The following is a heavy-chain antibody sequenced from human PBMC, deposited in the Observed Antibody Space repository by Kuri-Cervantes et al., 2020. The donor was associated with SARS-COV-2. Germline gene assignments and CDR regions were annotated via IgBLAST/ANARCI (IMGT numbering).Heavy chain of an antibody. Sequence: GESLKISCAASGFTFSSYGMHWVRQAPGKGLEWVSLIGWDGAGTYYADSVKGRFTISRDNSKNSLYLQMNSLRAEDTALYYCVKPYYYDSSGYKTNAFDIWGQGTMVTVSS. J-gene: IGHJ3*02. V-gene: IGHV3-43D*03. CDR2: IGWDGAGT. D-gene: IGHD3-22*01. CDR3: VKPYYYDSSGYKTNAFDI. CDR1: GFTFSSYG.